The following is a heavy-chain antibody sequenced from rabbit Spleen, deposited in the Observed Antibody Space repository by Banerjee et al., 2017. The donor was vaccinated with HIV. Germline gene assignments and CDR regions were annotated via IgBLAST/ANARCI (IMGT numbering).Heavy chain of an antibody. D-gene: IGHD3-1*01. J-gene: IGHJ4*01. CDR2: INASTGKP. CDR3: ARDLASVVGWNFNL. CDR1: GFSFSDRDV. V-gene: IGHV1S40*01. Sequence: QSLEESGGGLVQPEGSLTLTCKASGFSFSDRDVMCWVRQAPGKGLEWIACINASTGKPVYATWAKGRFTISRTSSTTVTLRMTSLTAADRATYFCARDLASVVGWNFNLWGQGSLVTVS.